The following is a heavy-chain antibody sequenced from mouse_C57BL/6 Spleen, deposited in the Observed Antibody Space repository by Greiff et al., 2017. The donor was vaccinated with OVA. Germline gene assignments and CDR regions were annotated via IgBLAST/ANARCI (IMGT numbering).Heavy chain of an antibody. CDR2: IHPNSGST. J-gene: IGHJ1*03. CDR1: GYTFTSYW. V-gene: IGHV1-64*01. CDR3: ARGHYYGSSYWYFDV. Sequence: QVQLQQPGAELVKPGASVKLSCKASGYTFTSYWMHWVKQRPGQGLEWIGMIHPNSGSTNYNEKFKSKATLTVDKSSSTAYMQLSILTSEDSAVYYCARGHYYGSSYWYFDVWGTGTTVTVSS. D-gene: IGHD1-1*01.